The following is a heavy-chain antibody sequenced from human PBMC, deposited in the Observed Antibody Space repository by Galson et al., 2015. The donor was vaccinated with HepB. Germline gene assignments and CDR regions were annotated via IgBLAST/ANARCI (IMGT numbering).Heavy chain of an antibody. J-gene: IGHJ4*02. V-gene: IGHV3-11*01. D-gene: IGHD6-13*01. CDR2: ISHWGVNV. Sequence: SLRLSCAASGFTFSSYYMSWIRQAPGKGLEWVSYISHWGVNVFYADSVKGRFTISRDNAKNSMYLQMNSLRAEDTAVYYCARGGGASAAAAWGQGILVTVSS. CDR3: ARGGGASAAAA. CDR1: GFTFSSYY.